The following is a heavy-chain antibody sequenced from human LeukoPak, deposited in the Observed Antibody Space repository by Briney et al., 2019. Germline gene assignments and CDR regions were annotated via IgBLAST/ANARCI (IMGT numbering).Heavy chain of an antibody. CDR1: GGTFSSYA. CDR2: IIPIPGIA. V-gene: IGHV1-69*04. CDR3: ARVTEARPFGELLPIT. Sequence: SVKVSCKASGGTFSSYAISWVRQAPGQGLEWMGRIIPIPGIANYAQKFQGRVTITADKSTGTAYMELSSLRSEDTAVYYCARVTEARPFGELLPITWGQGTLVTVSS. J-gene: IGHJ5*02. D-gene: IGHD3-10*01.